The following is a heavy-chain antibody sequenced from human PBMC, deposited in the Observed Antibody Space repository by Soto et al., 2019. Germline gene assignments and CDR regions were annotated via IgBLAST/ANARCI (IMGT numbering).Heavy chain of an antibody. CDR2: MNPNTGNT. Sequence: QVQRVQSGADMKKPGASVKVACKAPGYTFTHYDITWVRQATGQGLEWMGWMNPNTGNTGFAQKLQDRVTMTRNTSISTAYMELSSLRSDDTALYFCARGGLGPPFDFWGQGTPVTVSS. CDR1: GYTFTHYD. J-gene: IGHJ4*02. CDR3: ARGGLGPPFDF. D-gene: IGHD3-16*01. V-gene: IGHV1-8*01.